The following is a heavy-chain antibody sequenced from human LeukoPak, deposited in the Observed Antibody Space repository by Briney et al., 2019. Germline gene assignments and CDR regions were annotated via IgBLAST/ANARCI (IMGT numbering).Heavy chain of an antibody. CDR1: VYTFTSYG. J-gene: IGHJ4*02. D-gene: IGHD3-10*01. CDR3: AGDRIDGGSRILDY. CDR2: ISAYNGNT. Sequence: ASVKVSCKASVYTFTSYGISWVRQAPGQGLEWMGWISAYNGNTNYAQKLRGRVTMTTDTSTSTAYMELRSLRSDDTAVYYCAGDRIDGGSRILDYWGQGTLVTVSS. V-gene: IGHV1-18*01.